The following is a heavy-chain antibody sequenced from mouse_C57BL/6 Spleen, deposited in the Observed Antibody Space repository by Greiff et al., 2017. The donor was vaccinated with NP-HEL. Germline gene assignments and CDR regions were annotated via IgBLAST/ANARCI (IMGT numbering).Heavy chain of an antibody. D-gene: IGHD1-1*01. CDR1: GFTFSDYY. CDR3: ARGLLRYSYWYFDV. CDR2: INYDGSST. V-gene: IGHV5-16*01. J-gene: IGHJ1*03. Sequence: VQLVESEGGLVQPGSSMKLSCTASGFTFSDYYMAWVRQVPEKGLEWVANINYDGSSTYYLDSLKSRFIISRDNAKNILYLQMISLKSEDTATYYCARGLLRYSYWYFDVWGTGTTVTVSS.